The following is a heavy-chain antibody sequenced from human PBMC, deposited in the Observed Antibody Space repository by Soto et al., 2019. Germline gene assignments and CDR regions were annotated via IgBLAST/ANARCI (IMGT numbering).Heavy chain of an antibody. CDR3: ARDSRGPYTNAFDI. CDR2: IYYSGST. Sequence: SETLSLTRTVSGGSISSYYWSWIRQPPGKGLEWIGYIYYSGSTNYNPSLKSRVTISVDTSKNQFSLKLSSVTAADTAVYYCARDSRGPYTNAFDIWGQGTMVTVSS. CDR1: GGSISSYY. V-gene: IGHV4-59*01. J-gene: IGHJ3*02. D-gene: IGHD3-10*01.